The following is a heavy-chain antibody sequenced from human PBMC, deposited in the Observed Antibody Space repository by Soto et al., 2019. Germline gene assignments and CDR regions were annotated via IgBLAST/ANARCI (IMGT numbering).Heavy chain of an antibody. J-gene: IGHJ4*02. V-gene: IGHV5-51*01. CDR3: ARHQGSQWLAYFDY. D-gene: IGHD6-19*01. CDR1: GYSFTIYW. CDR2: IYPGDSDT. Sequence: GESLKISCNGSGYSFTIYWIGWVRQMPGKGLEWMGIIYPGDSDTRYSPSFQGQVTISADKSISTAYLQWGSLKASDTAMYYCARHQGSQWLAYFDYWGQGTLVTVSS.